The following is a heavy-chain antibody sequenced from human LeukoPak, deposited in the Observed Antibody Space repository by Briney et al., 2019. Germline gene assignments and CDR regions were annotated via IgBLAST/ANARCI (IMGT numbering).Heavy chain of an antibody. CDR2: IIPILGIA. CDR3: ARALNCSGGSCYSFFMDV. J-gene: IGHJ6*02. D-gene: IGHD2-15*01. CDR1: GGTFSSYA. V-gene: IGHV1-69*04. Sequence: SVKVSCKASGGTFSSYAISWVRQAPGQGLEWMGRIIPILGIANYAQKFQGRVTITADKSTSTAYMKLSSLRSEDTAVYYCARALNCSGGSCYSFFMDVSGQGTTVTVSS.